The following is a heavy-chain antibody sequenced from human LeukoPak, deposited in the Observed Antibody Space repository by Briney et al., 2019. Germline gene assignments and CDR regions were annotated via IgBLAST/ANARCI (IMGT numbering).Heavy chain of an antibody. CDR1: GFTFSSYN. CDR3: AKDSAAMVRGVIPYFDY. V-gene: IGHV3-21*04. CDR2: ISSSSSHM. J-gene: IGHJ4*02. D-gene: IGHD3-10*01. Sequence: GGSLRLSCAASGFTFSSYNMNWVRQAPGKGLEWVSSISSSSSHMYYTESVKGRFTISRDNAKNSLYLQMNSLRAEDTALYYCAKDSAAMVRGVIPYFDYWGQGTLVTVSS.